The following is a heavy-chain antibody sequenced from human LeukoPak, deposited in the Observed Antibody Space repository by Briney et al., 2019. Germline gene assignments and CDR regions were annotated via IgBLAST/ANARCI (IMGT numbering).Heavy chain of an antibody. V-gene: IGHV4-39*01. CDR1: GDXISYSSYY. Sequence: SETLSLTCTVSGDXISYSSYYWGWIRQPPGKGLEWIGNIFYSGSTHYNPSLKSRVTISVDTSKNQFSLRLSSVTAADTAVYYCARQGNSVYFQHWGQGTLVTVSS. CDR3: ARQGNSVYFQH. D-gene: IGHD4-23*01. CDR2: IFYSGST. J-gene: IGHJ1*01.